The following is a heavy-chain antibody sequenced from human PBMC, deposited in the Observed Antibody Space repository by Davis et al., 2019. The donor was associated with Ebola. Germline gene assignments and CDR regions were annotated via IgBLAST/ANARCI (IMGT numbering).Heavy chain of an antibody. Sequence: GGSLRLSCAASGFTFSSYEMNWVRQAPGKGLEWVSYISSSGSTIYYADSVKGRFTISSDNAKNSLYLQMNSLRAEDTAVYYCTITVTTFDYWGQGTLVTVSS. D-gene: IGHD4-17*01. CDR3: TITVTTFDY. CDR2: ISSSGSTI. V-gene: IGHV3-48*03. J-gene: IGHJ4*02. CDR1: GFTFSSYE.